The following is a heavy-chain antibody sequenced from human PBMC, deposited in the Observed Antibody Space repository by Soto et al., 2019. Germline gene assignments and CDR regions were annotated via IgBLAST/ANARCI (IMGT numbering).Heavy chain of an antibody. V-gene: IGHV4-34*01. D-gene: IGHD6-13*01. J-gene: IGHJ1*01. CDR1: GGSFSGYY. Sequence: QVQLQQWGAGLLKPSETLSLTCAVYGGSFSGYYWSWIRQPPGKGLEWIGEINHSGSTNYNPSLKSRVTISVDTSKNQFSLKLSSVTAADTAVYYCARGRQQLTRRRRYFQHWGQGILVTVSS. CDR2: INHSGST. CDR3: ARGRQQLTRRRRYFQH.